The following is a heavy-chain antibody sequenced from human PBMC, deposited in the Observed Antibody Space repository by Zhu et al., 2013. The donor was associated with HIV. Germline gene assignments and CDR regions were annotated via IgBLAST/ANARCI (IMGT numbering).Heavy chain of an antibody. Sequence: QVQLVQSGAEVRKPGASVKVSCKASGYSFSDYYIHWVRQAPGQGLEWMGWINPNSGDTNFAQMFQGRVTMTRDTSISTAYLELNILRSDDTAVYYXATSNIRVGATPYYYYYIDVWAKDHGHRLL. CDR1: GYSFSDYY. CDR3: ATSNIRVGATPYYYYYIDV. J-gene: IGHJ6*03. D-gene: IGHD1-26*01. V-gene: IGHV1-2*02. CDR2: INPNSGDT.